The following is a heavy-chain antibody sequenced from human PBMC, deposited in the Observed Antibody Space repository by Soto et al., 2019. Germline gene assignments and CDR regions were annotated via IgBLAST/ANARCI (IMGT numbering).Heavy chain of an antibody. CDR2: IIPIFGTA. V-gene: IGHV1-69*06. CDR1: GGTFSSYA. CDR3: ARAGDFWSGYYTKYNWFDP. J-gene: IGHJ5*02. D-gene: IGHD3-3*01. Sequence: SVKVSCKASGGTFSSYAISWVRQAPGQGLEWMGGIIPIFGTANYAQKFQGRVTITADKSTSTAYLELSSLRSEDTAVYYCARAGDFWSGYYTKYNWFDPWGQGTLVTVSS.